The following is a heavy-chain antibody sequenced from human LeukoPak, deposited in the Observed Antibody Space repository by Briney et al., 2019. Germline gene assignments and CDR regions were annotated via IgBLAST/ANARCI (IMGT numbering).Heavy chain of an antibody. V-gene: IGHV1-2*02. CDR1: GYIFTGYY. D-gene: IGHD2-2*01. J-gene: IGHJ6*02. Sequence: ASVKVSCKASGYIFTGYYLHWFRQAPGKGLEWMGWISPNTGGTNYAQKFQGRVTMTRDTAINTAYMDFRSLKSDDTAVYYCASQFTSPSNRYAMDVWGQGTTVIVSS. CDR3: ASQFTSPSNRYAMDV. CDR2: ISPNTGGT.